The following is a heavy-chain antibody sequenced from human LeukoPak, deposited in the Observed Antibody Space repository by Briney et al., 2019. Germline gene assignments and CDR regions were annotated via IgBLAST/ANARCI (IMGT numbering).Heavy chain of an antibody. CDR2: IIPILGIA. CDR3: ARGSSGWDRYFDY. CDR1: GYTFTSYD. V-gene: IGHV1-69*04. D-gene: IGHD6-19*01. J-gene: IGHJ4*02. Sequence: ASVKVSCKASGYTFTSYDINWVRQAPGQGLEWMGRIIPILGIANYAQKFQGRVTITADKSTSTAYMELSSLRSEDTAVYYCARGSSGWDRYFDYWGQGTLVTVSS.